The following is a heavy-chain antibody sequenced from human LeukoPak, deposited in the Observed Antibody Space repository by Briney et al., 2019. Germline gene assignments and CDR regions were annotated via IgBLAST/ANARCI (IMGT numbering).Heavy chain of an antibody. Sequence: GASVKVSCKASGYTFTAYYMHWVRQAPGQGLEWMGWINPNSGNTNYAQKFQGRVSMTRDTSISTAYMEVSRLRSDDSALYYCARLSTPNLYYFDYWGQGTLVTVSS. CDR3: ARLSTPNLYYFDY. CDR2: INPNSGNT. CDR1: GYTFTAYY. V-gene: IGHV1-2*02. J-gene: IGHJ4*02. D-gene: IGHD3-16*02.